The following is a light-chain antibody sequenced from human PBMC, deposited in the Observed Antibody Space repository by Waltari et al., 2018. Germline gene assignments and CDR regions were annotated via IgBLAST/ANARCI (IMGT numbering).Light chain of an antibody. Sequence: EIVMTQSPATLSVSPGKSATLSCRASQSVGSNLAWYQLKPGQAPRLRIYGASTRATGIPARFSGSGSGTEFTLTISSLQSEDFAVYYCQQRSNLWTFGQGTKVEIK. J-gene: IGKJ1*01. CDR2: GAS. V-gene: IGKV3-15*01. CDR3: QQRSNLWT. CDR1: QSVGSN.